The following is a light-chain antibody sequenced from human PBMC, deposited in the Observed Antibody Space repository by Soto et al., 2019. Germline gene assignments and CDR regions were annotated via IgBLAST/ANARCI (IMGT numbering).Light chain of an antibody. Sequence: EIVLTQSPGTLPLSPGERATLSCRASQSVSSYLAWYQQKPGQAPRLLIYDASTRATGISARFSGSGSGTDFPLTISSLEPEDFAVYYCQQRSNWPVTFGQGTKVEVK. CDR2: DAS. J-gene: IGKJ1*01. V-gene: IGKV3-11*01. CDR1: QSVSSY. CDR3: QQRSNWPVT.